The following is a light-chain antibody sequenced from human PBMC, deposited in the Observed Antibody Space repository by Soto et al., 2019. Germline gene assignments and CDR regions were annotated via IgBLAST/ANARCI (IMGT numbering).Light chain of an antibody. CDR1: ESISSW. CDR3: QQYNNYLT. Sequence: DIQTTQSPSTLSASVGDRVTITCRASESISSWLAWYQQKPGKAPNLLISKASTLETGVPSRFSGSGSGTVFPIISSRLQHDVVAYYYRQQYNNYLTFGPGTKVDIK. J-gene: IGKJ3*01. CDR2: KAS. V-gene: IGKV1-5*03.